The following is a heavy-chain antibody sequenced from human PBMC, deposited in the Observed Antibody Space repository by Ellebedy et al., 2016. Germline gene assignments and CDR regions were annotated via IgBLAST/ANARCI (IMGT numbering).Heavy chain of an antibody. Sequence: SETLSLTCNVSGASISNYYWNWIRQSPGKGLEWIGYMSYSGSTNYNPSLKSRVTISVDTSKNQFSLNLSSVTAADTAVYYCASRTSGRSDLGRGVYFDNWGQGTLVTVSS. CDR1: GASISNYY. CDR3: ASRTSGRSDLGRGVYFDN. V-gene: IGHV4-59*08. D-gene: IGHD1-26*01. J-gene: IGHJ4*02. CDR2: MSYSGST.